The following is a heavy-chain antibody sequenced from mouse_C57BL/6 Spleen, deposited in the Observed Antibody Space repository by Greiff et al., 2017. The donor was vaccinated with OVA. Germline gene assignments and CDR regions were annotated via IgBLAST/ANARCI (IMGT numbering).Heavy chain of an antibody. J-gene: IGHJ2*01. CDR2: IDPSDSYT. Sequence: QVQLQQPGAELVMPGASVKLSCKASGYTFTSYWMHWVKQRPGQGLEWIGEIDPSDSYTNYNQKFKGKSTLTVDKSSSTAYMQLSSLTSEDSAVYYCALLHLYYVDYWGQGTTLTVSS. CDR3: ALLHLYYVDY. D-gene: IGHD2-1*01. V-gene: IGHV1-69*01. CDR1: GYTFTSYW.